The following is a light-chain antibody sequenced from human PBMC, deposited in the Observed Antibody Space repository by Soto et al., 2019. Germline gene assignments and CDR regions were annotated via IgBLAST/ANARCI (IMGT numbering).Light chain of an antibody. Sequence: EIVMTQSPATLSVSPGERATLSCRASQSVSSDLAWFQQKPGQAPRLLIYGASTRATGIPARFSGSGSGTEFTLTISSLQSEDFAVYYCQQYSNWAPITFGPGTKVDIK. J-gene: IGKJ3*01. V-gene: IGKV3-15*01. CDR1: QSVSSD. CDR3: QQYSNWAPIT. CDR2: GAS.